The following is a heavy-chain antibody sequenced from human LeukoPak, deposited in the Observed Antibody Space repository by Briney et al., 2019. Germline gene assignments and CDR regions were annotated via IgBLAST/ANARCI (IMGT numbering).Heavy chain of an antibody. V-gene: IGHV3-30*02. CDR3: AKDKYSSSSALGY. CDR1: GFTFSSYG. J-gene: IGHJ4*02. D-gene: IGHD6-6*01. CDR2: IRYDGSNK. Sequence: PGGSLRLSCAASGFTFSSYGMHWVRQAPGKGLEWVAFIRYDGSNKYYADSVKGRFTISRDNSKNTLYLQMNSLRAEDTAVYYCAKDKYSSSSALGYWGQGTLVTVSS.